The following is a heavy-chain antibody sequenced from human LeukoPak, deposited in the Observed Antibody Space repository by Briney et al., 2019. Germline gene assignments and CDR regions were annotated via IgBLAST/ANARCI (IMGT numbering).Heavy chain of an antibody. J-gene: IGHJ5*02. CDR1: GFTFSSYA. CDR2: ISYDGSNK. D-gene: IGHD5-18*01. CDR3: ARALYGYGGWFDP. Sequence: GRSLRLSCAASGFTFSSYAMHWVRQAPGKGLESVAGISYDGSNKYYADSVKGRFTISRDNSKNTLYLQMNSLRAEDTAVYYCARALYGYGGWFDPWGQGTLVTVSS. V-gene: IGHV3-30-3*01.